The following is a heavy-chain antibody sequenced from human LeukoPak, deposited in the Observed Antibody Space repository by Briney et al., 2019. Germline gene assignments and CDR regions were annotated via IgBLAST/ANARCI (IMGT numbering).Heavy chain of an antibody. V-gene: IGHV3-23*01. CDR1: GGSISSYY. J-gene: IGHJ4*02. Sequence: ETLSLTCTVSGGSISSYYWSWVRQAPGKGLEWVSIISGIGGTTYYPDSVKGRFTISRDNSKNTLYLQMNSLKTEDTAVYYCTTGDGYGYDWGQGTLVTVSS. CDR2: ISGIGGTT. CDR3: TTGDGYGYD. D-gene: IGHD5-18*01.